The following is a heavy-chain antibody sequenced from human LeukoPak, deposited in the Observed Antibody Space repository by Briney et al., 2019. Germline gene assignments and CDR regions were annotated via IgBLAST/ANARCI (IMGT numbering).Heavy chain of an antibody. CDR3: ARDTMGGSYYFDY. D-gene: IGHD1-26*01. CDR2: IYSGGST. J-gene: IGHJ4*02. CDR1: GFTFSSNY. V-gene: IGHV3-53*01. Sequence: GGSLRLSCAASGFTFSSNYMSWVRQAPGKGLEWVSVIYSGGSTYYADSVKGRFTISRDNSKNTLYLQMNSLRAEDTAMYYCARDTMGGSYYFDYWGQGTLVTVSS.